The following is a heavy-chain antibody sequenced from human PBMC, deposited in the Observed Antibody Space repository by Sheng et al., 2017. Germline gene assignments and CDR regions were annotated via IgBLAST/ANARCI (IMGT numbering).Heavy chain of an antibody. D-gene: IGHD3-22*01. CDR1: GGSISSSSYY. CDR2: IYYSGST. CDR3: SNSGYYTLGVVDAFDI. V-gene: IGHV4-39*07. Sequence: QLQLQESGPGLVKPSETLSLTCTVSGGSISSSSYYCGWIRQPPGKGLEWIGSIYYSGSTYYNPSLKSRVTISVDTSKNQFSLKLSSVTAADTAVYYCSNSGYYTLGVVDAFDIWGQGTMVTVSS. J-gene: IGHJ3*02.